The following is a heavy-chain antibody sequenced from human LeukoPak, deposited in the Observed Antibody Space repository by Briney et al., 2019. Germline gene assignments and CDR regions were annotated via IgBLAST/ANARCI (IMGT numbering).Heavy chain of an antibody. CDR3: ATYSSLNRREFQY. J-gene: IGHJ1*01. CDR1: GFTFSNYW. Sequence: PGGSLRLSCEGSGFTFSNYWMGWVRQAPGKGLQWVASIKTDGSEKYYVDSVKGRFTISRDNAKNSLYLQMNSLRAEDTAVYYCATYSSLNRREFQYWGQGHLLTVSS. CDR2: IKTDGSEK. V-gene: IGHV3-7*01. D-gene: IGHD3-22*01.